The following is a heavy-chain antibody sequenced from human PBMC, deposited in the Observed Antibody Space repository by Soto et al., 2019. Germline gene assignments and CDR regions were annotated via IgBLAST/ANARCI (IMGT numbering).Heavy chain of an antibody. CDR3: ARTGQLVDFDY. Sequence: XVKVYFKASVGTFSRYTIIGVRQAPGQGLEWMGRIIPILGIANYAQKFQGRVTITADKSTSTAYMELRSLRSEDTAVYYCARTGQLVDFDYWGQGTLVTVSS. J-gene: IGHJ4*02. CDR1: VGTFSRYT. V-gene: IGHV1-69*02. CDR2: IIPILGIA. D-gene: IGHD6-13*01.